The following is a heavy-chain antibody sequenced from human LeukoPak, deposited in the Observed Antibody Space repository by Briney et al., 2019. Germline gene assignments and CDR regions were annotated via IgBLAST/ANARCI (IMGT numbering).Heavy chain of an antibody. J-gene: IGHJ4*02. D-gene: IGHD2-21*02. CDR3: VRGRLLRSTKYFDY. Sequence: PGGSLRLSCTASGFPVNKYEMHWVRQAPGKGLGWVSYIDAGATSTNYADSVWGRFTLSRDNAQNSVHLQMNSLRDEDTPVYYCVRGRLLRSTKYFDYWGQGALVTVSS. CDR1: GFPVNKYE. V-gene: IGHV3-48*03. CDR2: IDAGATST.